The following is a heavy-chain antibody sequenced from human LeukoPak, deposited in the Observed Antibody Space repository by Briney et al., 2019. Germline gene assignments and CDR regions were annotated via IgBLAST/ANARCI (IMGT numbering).Heavy chain of an antibody. V-gene: IGHV3-73*01. CDR2: IRSKANGYAT. Sequence: GGSLRLSCAASGFTLSSYAMSWVRQASGKGLEWVGRIRSKANGYATAYAASVKGRFSISRDDSKNTAYLQINSLKTEDTAVYYCTSTLPEYGMDVWGKGTTVTVSS. CDR1: GFTLSSYA. J-gene: IGHJ6*04. CDR3: TSTLPEYGMDV.